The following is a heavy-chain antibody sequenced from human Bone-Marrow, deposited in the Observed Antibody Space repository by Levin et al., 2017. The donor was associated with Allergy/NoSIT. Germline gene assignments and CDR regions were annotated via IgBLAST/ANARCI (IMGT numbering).Heavy chain of an antibody. CDR3: AKDRGYCSSTSCYNYYYGMDV. V-gene: IGHV3-30*18. Sequence: LSLTCAASGFTFSSYGMHWVRQAPGKGLEWVAVISYDGSNKYYADSVKGRFTISRDNSKNTLYLQMNSLRAEDTAVYYCAKDRGYCSSTSCYNYYYGMDVWGQGTTVTVSS. CDR1: GFTFSSYG. CDR2: ISYDGSNK. D-gene: IGHD2-2*02. J-gene: IGHJ6*02.